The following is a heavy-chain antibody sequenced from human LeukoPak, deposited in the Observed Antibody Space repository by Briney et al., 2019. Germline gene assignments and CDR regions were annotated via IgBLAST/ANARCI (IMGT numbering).Heavy chain of an antibody. CDR1: GFIFNKYW. Sequence: RSGGSLRLSCTASGFIFNKYWMSWVRQAPGKGLEWVATVREDGAEKYYVDSVKGRITISRDNAKNSLFLQMNSLRAEDTAVYYCARDDYNSGSYSYFDYWGQGTLVTVSS. D-gene: IGHD6-19*01. J-gene: IGHJ4*02. CDR3: ARDDYNSGSYSYFDY. CDR2: VREDGAEK. V-gene: IGHV3-7*01.